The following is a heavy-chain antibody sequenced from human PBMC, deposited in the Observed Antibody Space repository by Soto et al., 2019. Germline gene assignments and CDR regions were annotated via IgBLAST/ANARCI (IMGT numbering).Heavy chain of an antibody. CDR3: ARHAYYYDS. CDR1: GGSLSSSSYY. D-gene: IGHD3-22*01. Sequence: SETLSLTCTVPGGSLSSSSYYWGWIRQPPGKGREWIGSIYYSGSTYYNPSLKSRVTISVDTSKNQFSLKLSAVTAADTAVYYCARHAYYYDSWGQGTLVTVSS. J-gene: IGHJ4*02. CDR2: IYYSGST. V-gene: IGHV4-39*01.